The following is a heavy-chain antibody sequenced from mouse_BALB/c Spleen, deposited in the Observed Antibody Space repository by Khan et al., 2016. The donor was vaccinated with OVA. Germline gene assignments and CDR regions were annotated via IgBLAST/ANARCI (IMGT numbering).Heavy chain of an antibody. V-gene: IGHV1S34*01. Sequence: LVKTGASVKISCKTSGYSFTGYYIHWVKQSHGKSLEWIGYISCYNGATTYNQKFKGKATFTVDTSSSTAYMQFNSLTSADSAVFYCATSHKLWSYAMDYWGQGTSVTVSS. J-gene: IGHJ4*01. CDR3: ATSHKLWSYAMDY. CDR1: GYSFTGYY. D-gene: IGHD1-1*02. CDR2: ISCYNGAT.